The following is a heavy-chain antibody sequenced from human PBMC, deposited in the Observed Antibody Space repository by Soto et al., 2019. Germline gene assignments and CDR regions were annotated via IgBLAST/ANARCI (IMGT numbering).Heavy chain of an antibody. Sequence: PGESLKISCKGSGYRFTSYWIAWVRQMPGRGLEWMGIIYPGDSDTRYGPSFEGQVTISADKSISTSYLQWSSLKASDTAIYYCERRSLAAYWGQGTLVTVSS. J-gene: IGHJ4*02. CDR1: GYRFTSYW. D-gene: IGHD6-19*01. CDR3: ERRSLAAY. V-gene: IGHV5-51*01. CDR2: IYPGDSDT.